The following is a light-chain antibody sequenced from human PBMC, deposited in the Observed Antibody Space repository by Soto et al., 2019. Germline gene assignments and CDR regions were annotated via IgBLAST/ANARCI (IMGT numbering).Light chain of an antibody. CDR3: QQYNNWPLT. CDR2: GAS. CDR1: QSVKSN. V-gene: IGKV3-15*01. Sequence: EIVLTQSPATLWLSPGQRATLSCRASQSVKSNLAWYQQKPGQAPRLLIYGASTRATGIPARFSGSGSGTEFTLTISSLQSEDFAVYYCQQYNNWPLTFGGGTKVDIK. J-gene: IGKJ4*01.